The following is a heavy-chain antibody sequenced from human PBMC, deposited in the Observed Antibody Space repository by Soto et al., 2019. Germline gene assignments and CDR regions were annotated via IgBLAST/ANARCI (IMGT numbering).Heavy chain of an antibody. CDR2: ISTAHADI. Sequence: QVQLIQSGPEVRKPVASVKVSCKTSGYTFTDYGISWVRQAPGQGLEWMGWISTAHADIGYAQKFXDXVXMSXDTSTSTSFMELRSLRSDDTAIYYCARDLAYIREYWGQGTQVTVSS. CDR1: GYTFTDYG. V-gene: IGHV1-18*01. D-gene: IGHD3-10*01. J-gene: IGHJ4*02. CDR3: ARDLAYIREY.